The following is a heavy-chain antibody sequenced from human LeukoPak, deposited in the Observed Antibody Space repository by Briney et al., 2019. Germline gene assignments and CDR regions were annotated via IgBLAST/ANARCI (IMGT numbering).Heavy chain of an antibody. CDR1: GYSFTNYW. CDR3: AMGCSGGSCSDAFDI. CDR2: IYPSDSDT. J-gene: IGHJ3*02. Sequence: GESLKISCKGSGYSFTNYWIGWVRQMPWKGLEWMGIIYPSDSDTTYSPSFQGQVTISADKSISTAYLQWSSLKASDTAMYYCAMGCSGGSCSDAFDIWGQGTMVTVSS. V-gene: IGHV5-51*01. D-gene: IGHD2-15*01.